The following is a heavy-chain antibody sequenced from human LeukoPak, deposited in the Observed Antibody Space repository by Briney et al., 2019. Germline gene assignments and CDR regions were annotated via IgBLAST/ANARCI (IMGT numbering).Heavy chain of an antibody. CDR2: IYTSGST. CDR3: ARPATYYYGAEDY. D-gene: IGHD3-10*01. CDR1: GGSISSGSYY. Sequence: SQTLSLTCTVSGGSISSGSYYWSWIRQPAGKGLEWIGRIYTSGSTNYNPSLKSRVTISVDTSKNQFSLKLSSVTAADTAVYYCARPATYYYGAEDYWGQGTLVTVSS. V-gene: IGHV4-61*02. J-gene: IGHJ4*02.